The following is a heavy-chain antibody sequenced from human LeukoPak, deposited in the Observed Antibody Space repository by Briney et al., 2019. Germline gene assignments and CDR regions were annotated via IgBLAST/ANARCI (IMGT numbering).Heavy chain of an antibody. V-gene: IGHV3-30*18. Sequence: GGSLRLSCAASGFTFNNYGMHWVRQAPGKGLEWVAVISYDGRNIHYPDSVKGRFTISRDVSTDTLWLQMDSLRTEDTAVYYCAKGPLRGTAAAIDYWGQGTLVTVSS. CDR2: ISYDGRNI. J-gene: IGHJ4*02. CDR1: GFTFNNYG. CDR3: AKGPLRGTAAAIDY. D-gene: IGHD2-2*01.